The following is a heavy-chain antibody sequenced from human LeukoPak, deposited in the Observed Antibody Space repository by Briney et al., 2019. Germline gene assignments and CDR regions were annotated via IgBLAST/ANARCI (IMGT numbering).Heavy chain of an antibody. D-gene: IGHD3-9*01. V-gene: IGHV4-39*01. Sequence: PSETLSLTCTVSGGSISSSSYYWGWIRQPPGKRLEWIGSIYYGGSTYYNPSLKSRVTISVDTSKNQFSLKLSSVTAADTAVYYCARHVYDILTGYYFLDAFDIWGQGTMVTVSS. CDR2: IYYGGST. CDR1: GGSISSSSYY. CDR3: ARHVYDILTGYYFLDAFDI. J-gene: IGHJ3*02.